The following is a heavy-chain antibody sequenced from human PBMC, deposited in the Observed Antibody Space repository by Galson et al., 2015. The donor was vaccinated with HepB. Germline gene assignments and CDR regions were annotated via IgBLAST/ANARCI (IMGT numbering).Heavy chain of an antibody. CDR1: GASIRSGGYS. D-gene: IGHD2-8*01. V-gene: IGHV4-30-2*01. Sequence: LSLTCAVSGASIRSGGYSWSWIRQPPGKGLEWVGYIYHSGSTYYNPSLKSRVTMSVDRSKNQFSLKLNSVTAADTAVYYCASSPRTMYGLDSWGQGTLVTVSS. J-gene: IGHJ4*02. CDR2: IYHSGST. CDR3: ASSPRTMYGLDS.